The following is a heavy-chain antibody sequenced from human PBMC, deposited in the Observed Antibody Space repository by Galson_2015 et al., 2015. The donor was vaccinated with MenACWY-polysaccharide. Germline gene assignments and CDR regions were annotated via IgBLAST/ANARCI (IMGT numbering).Heavy chain of an antibody. D-gene: IGHD2-15*01. J-gene: IGHJ4*02. Sequence: SLRLSCAASGFTFSSSVMSWVRQAPGKGLEWVAVIVGSGANTYYTDSVKGRFIISRDNSKNTVYLQMNSLRAEDTAIYYCARGARWLDDWGQGTLVTVSS. V-gene: IGHV3-23*01. CDR3: ARGARWLDD. CDR2: IVGSGANT. CDR1: GFTFSSSV.